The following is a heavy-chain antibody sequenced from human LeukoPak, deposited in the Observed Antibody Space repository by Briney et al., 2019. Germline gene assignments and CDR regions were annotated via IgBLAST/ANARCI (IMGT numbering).Heavy chain of an antibody. CDR2: ISSSSSYI. Sequence: PGGSLRLSCAASGFTFSSYSMNWVRQAPGKGLEWVSSISSSSSYIYYADSVKGRFTISRDNAKNSLYLQMNNLRAEDTAVYYCAKLPAPQYGYSSGSPELAYWGQGTLVTVSS. CDR3: AKLPAPQYGYSSGSPELAY. J-gene: IGHJ4*02. V-gene: IGHV3-21*01. D-gene: IGHD6-19*01. CDR1: GFTFSSYS.